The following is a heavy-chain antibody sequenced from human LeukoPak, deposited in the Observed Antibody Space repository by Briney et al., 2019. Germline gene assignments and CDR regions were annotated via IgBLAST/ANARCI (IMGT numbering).Heavy chain of an antibody. V-gene: IGHV3-11*04. D-gene: IGHD3-10*01. CDR3: ARGVRRLWFGEPTGAFDI. J-gene: IGHJ3*02. CDR1: GFTFDDYA. Sequence: GGSLRLSCAASGFTFDDYAMHWVRQAPGKGLEWVACISSSGSTIYYADSVKGRFTISRDNAKNSLYLQMNSLRAEDTAVYYCARGVRRLWFGEPTGAFDIWGQGTMVTVSS. CDR2: ISSSGSTI.